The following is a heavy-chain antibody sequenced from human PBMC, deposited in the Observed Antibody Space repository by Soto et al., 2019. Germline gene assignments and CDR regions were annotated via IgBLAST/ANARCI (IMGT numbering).Heavy chain of an antibody. CDR3: ARDPYYYGSGASWFDP. Sequence: QVQLVESGGGVVQPGRSLRLSCAASGFTFSSYGMHWVRQAPGKGLEWVAVIWYDGSNKYYADSVKGQFTISRDNSKNTLYLQMNSLRAEDTAVYYCARDPYYYGSGASWFDPWGQGSLVTVSS. D-gene: IGHD3-10*01. V-gene: IGHV3-33*01. CDR2: IWYDGSNK. CDR1: GFTFSSYG. J-gene: IGHJ5*02.